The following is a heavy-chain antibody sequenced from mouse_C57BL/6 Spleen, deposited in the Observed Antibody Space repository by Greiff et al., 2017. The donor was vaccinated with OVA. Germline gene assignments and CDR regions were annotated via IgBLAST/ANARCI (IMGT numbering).Heavy chain of an antibody. J-gene: IGHJ3*01. CDR2: INPNNGGT. D-gene: IGHD3-2*02. CDR3: ARAPTQLRLLWFAY. V-gene: IGHV1-18*01. Sequence: EVKLQQSGPELVKPGASVKIPCKASGYTFTDYNMDWVKQSHGKSLEWIGDINPNNGGTIYNQKFKGKATLTVDKSSSTAYMELRSLTSEDTAVYYCARAPTQLRLLWFAYWGQGTLVTVSA. CDR1: GYTFTDYN.